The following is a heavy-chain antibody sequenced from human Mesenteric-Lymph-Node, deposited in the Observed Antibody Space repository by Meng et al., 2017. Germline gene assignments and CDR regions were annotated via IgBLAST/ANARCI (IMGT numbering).Heavy chain of an antibody. J-gene: IGHJ4*02. CDR3: ARRADY. V-gene: IGHV4-39*01. Sequence: QPQLQGSGLGLVNPSEALSLTCSVSGGSIRTSGYYWGWIRQPPGKGLEWIGSIGHSGFTYYTPSLKSRVTVSIDTSRNQFSLWLTSVTAADTAVYYCARRADYWGQGTLVTVSS. CDR2: IGHSGFT. CDR1: GGSIRTSGYY.